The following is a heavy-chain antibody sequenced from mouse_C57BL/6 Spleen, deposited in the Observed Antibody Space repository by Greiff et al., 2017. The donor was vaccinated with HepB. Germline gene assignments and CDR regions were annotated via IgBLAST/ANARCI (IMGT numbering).Heavy chain of an antibody. V-gene: IGHV5-17*01. D-gene: IGHD1-1*01. J-gene: IGHJ4*01. Sequence: EVQGVESGGGLVKPGGSLKLSCAASGFTFSDYGMHWVRQAPEKGLEWVAYISSGSSTIYYADTVKGRFTISRDNAKNHLFLQMTSLRSEDTSMFYCARCYCSSYAMDYWGQGTSVTVSS. CDR3: ARCYCSSYAMDY. CDR2: ISSGSSTI. CDR1: GFTFSDYG.